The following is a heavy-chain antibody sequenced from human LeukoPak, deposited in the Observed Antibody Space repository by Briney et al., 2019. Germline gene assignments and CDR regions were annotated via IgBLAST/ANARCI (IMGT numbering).Heavy chain of an antibody. CDR3: ARARESLVPAATAFDY. J-gene: IGHJ4*02. CDR1: RYSFIDYG. V-gene: IGHV1-69*05. CDR2: IIPIFGTA. D-gene: IGHD2-2*01. Sequence: SVKVSCKASRYSFIDYGMTWVRQAPGQGLEWMGGIIPIFGTANYAQKFQGRVTITTDESTSTAYMELSSLRSEDTAVYYCARARESLVPAATAFDYWGQGTLVTVSS.